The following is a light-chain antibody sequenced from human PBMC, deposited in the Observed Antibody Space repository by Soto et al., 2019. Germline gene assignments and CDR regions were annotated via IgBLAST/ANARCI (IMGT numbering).Light chain of an antibody. CDR2: EVS. J-gene: IGLJ1*01. Sequence: QSVLTQPASVSGSPGQSITISCTGTSSDVGGYNYVSWYQQHPGKGPKLMIYEVSNRPSGVSNRFSGSKSGKTATLTISGLQAEDEADYYCSSYKSTTTRVFGTGTKVTVL. CDR3: SSYKSTTTRV. CDR1: SSDVGGYNY. V-gene: IGLV2-14*03.